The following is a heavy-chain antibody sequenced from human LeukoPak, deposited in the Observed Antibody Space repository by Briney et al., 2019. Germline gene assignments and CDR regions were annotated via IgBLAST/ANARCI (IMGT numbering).Heavy chain of an antibody. D-gene: IGHD1-14*01. J-gene: IGHJ3*02. CDR3: GKGPRRCTGCDGFDI. CDR1: GFTFDDYS. CDR2: ISWDDNTE. V-gene: IGHV3-43*01. Sequence: PGGSLRLSCAASGFTFDDYSMHWVRQVPGKGLEWVSIISWDDNTEYYADSMKGRFTISRDNSKTSLYLQMNSLRTEDTALYYCGKGPRRCTGCDGFDILGQGTMVTVSS.